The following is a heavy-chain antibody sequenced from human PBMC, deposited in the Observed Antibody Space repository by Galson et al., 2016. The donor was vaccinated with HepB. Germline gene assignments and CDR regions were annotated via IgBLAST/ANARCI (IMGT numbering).Heavy chain of an antibody. J-gene: IGHJ4*02. CDR3: ATYSDMVYYFDS. V-gene: IGHV4-59*01. D-gene: IGHD5-18*01. CDR1: GGSISSYS. CDR2: IHYFGGT. Sequence: SETLSLTCTVSGGSISSYSWSWIRQPPGKGLEWIAYIHYFGGTSYNPSLKSRVTISVDSSKHQFSLNLTSVTAADTAVYYCATYSDMVYYFDSWSPGALVTVSS.